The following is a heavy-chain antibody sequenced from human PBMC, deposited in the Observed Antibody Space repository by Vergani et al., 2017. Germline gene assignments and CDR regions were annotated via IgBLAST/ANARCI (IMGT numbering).Heavy chain of an antibody. CDR3: ARDLNRYYDSSGSNVDV. CDR2: ISSSGSTI. V-gene: IGHV3-11*01. J-gene: IGHJ6*04. D-gene: IGHD3-22*01. CDR1: GFTFSDYY. Sequence: QVQLVESGGGLVKPGGSLRLSCAASGFTFSDYYMSWIRQAPGKGLEWVSYISSSGSTIYYADSGKGRFTISRDNAKNSLYLQMNSLRAEERAVYYCARDLNRYYDSSGSNVDVWGKGTTVTVSS.